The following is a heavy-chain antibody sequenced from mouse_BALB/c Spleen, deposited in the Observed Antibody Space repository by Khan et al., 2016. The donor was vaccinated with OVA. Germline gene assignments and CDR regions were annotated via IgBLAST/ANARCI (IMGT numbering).Heavy chain of an antibody. J-gene: IGHJ4*01. Sequence: VQLQESGPGLVAPSQSLSITCTVSGFSLTSYGVHWVRQPPGKGLEWLVVIWSDRNTTYNSTLKSRLSISKDNSKSQVFLKMNSLQTDDTAMYYCASKSHIVEAVLDYWGQGTLVTVSA. V-gene: IGHV2-6*02. CDR1: GFSLTSYG. CDR3: ASKSHIVEAVLDY. CDR2: IWSDRNT. D-gene: IGHD2-12*01.